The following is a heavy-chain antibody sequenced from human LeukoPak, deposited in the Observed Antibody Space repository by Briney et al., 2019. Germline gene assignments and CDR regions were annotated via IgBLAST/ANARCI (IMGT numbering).Heavy chain of an antibody. CDR2: IYPSGST. Sequence: SETLSLTCTGTGGSHRTYFWSWIRQPAGKGLEWIGRIYPSGSTFYNPSLKSRVTISIDKSKNQFFLNLTSVTAADTALYYCARDRSGYSEYYFDYWGQGSLVTVSS. CDR1: GGSHRTYF. D-gene: IGHD5-18*01. J-gene: IGHJ4*02. V-gene: IGHV4-4*07. CDR3: ARDRSGYSEYYFDY.